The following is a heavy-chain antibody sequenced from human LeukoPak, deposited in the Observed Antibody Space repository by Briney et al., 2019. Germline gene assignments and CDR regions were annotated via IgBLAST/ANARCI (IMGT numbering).Heavy chain of an antibody. Sequence: SETLSLTCAVYGGSFSGYYWSWIRQPPGKGLEWIGEINHSGSTNYNPSLKSRVTISVDTSKNQFSLKLNSLTAADTAVYYCARGSGDYGGFDYWGQGTLVTVSS. J-gene: IGHJ4*02. CDR1: GGSFSGYY. CDR3: ARGSGDYGGFDY. D-gene: IGHD4-17*01. V-gene: IGHV4-34*01. CDR2: INHSGST.